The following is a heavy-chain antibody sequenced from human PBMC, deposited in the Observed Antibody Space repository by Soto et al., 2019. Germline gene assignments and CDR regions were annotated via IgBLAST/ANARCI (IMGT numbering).Heavy chain of an antibody. V-gene: IGHV1-2*02. D-gene: IGHD6-6*01. J-gene: IGHJ4*02. CDR3: ASDRPACPPILSSSDDY. Sequence: ASVKVSCKASGYTFTGYSMHWVRQAPGQGLEWMGWINPNSGGTNYAQKFQGKVTMTRDTSISTAYMELSRLRSDDTAVYDCASDRPACPPILSSSDDYWGQGTLVTVSS. CDR1: GYTFTGYS. CDR2: INPNSGGT.